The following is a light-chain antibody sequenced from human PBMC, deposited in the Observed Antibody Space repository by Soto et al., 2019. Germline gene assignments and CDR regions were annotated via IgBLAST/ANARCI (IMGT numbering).Light chain of an antibody. J-gene: IGKJ4*01. CDR3: QQRSNWPPT. CDR2: DAS. V-gene: IGKV3-11*01. Sequence: EIVLTQSPATLSLSPGERATLSCRASKSVSSYLAWYQQKPGQAPRLLLYDASNRATGTPARFSGSESETDFTLTISSLEPEDFAVYYCQQRSNWPPTFGGGTKVDI. CDR1: KSVSSY.